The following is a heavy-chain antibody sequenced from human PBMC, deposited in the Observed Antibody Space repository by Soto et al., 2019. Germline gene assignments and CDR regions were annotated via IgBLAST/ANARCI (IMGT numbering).Heavy chain of an antibody. CDR1: GFTFSTYA. CDR3: TRPPIPAAPGDDY. J-gene: IGHJ4*02. CDR2: IRGGGGTT. V-gene: IGHV3-23*01. Sequence: GSLRLSCVASGFTFSTYAMAWVRQAPGKGLEWVSTIRGGGGTTYYADSVKGRFTISRDNSKNTLYLQMNGLRAEDTAVYYCTRPPIPAAPGDDYWGQGTLVTVSS. D-gene: IGHD6-13*01.